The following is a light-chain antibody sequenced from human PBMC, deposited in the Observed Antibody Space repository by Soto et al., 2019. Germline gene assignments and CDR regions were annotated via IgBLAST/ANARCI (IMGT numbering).Light chain of an antibody. CDR2: AAS. Sequence: GESVTITCRASQVISTSLAWYQVKPGKAPKLLIYAASTLESGVPSRFSATVSGTEFSITITSLQPEDFETYYCQQLFDSPITFGQGTRLEIK. V-gene: IGKV1-9*01. CDR3: QQLFDSPIT. CDR1: QVISTS. J-gene: IGKJ5*01.